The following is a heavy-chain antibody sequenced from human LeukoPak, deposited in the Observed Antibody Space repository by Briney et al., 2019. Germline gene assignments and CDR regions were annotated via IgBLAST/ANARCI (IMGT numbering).Heavy chain of an antibody. V-gene: IGHV4-39*01. CDR1: GGSISSSYY. D-gene: IGHD2-2*01. J-gene: IGHJ5*02. CDR2: IYYRGTT. Sequence: PSETLSLTCTVSGGSISSSYYWVWIHQPPGQGLEWIGNIYYRGTTDYTPSLKSRLTISVDTSKNQFSLKLSSVTAADTAVYYCARLRYCSSTSWFRSNWFDPWGQGTLVTVSS. CDR3: ARLRYCSSTSWFRSNWFDP.